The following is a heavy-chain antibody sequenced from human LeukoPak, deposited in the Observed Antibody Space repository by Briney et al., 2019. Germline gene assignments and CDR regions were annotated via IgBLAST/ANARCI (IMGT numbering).Heavy chain of an antibody. CDR3: ARRYSPMVRGVINHNWFDP. J-gene: IGHJ5*02. D-gene: IGHD3-10*01. Sequence: SETLSLTCAVYGGSFSGYYWSWIRQPPGKGLEWIGEINHSGSTNYNPSLKSRVTISVDTSKNQFSLKLSSVTAADTAVYYCARRYSPMVRGVINHNWFDPWGQGTLVTVSS. V-gene: IGHV4-34*01. CDR2: INHSGST. CDR1: GGSFSGYY.